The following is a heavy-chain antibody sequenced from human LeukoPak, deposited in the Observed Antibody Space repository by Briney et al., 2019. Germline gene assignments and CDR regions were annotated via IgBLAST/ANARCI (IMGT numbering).Heavy chain of an antibody. CDR3: VRRHIGGSYERWYFDL. CDR1: GYGFTNYW. Sequence: GESLKISCKGAGYGFTNYWIGGVRQMPGKGLEWMGIIYPCDSDTRYSPSFQGQVNISVDKSISTAYLQWSSLKASDTAMYYCVRRHIGGSYERWYFDLWGRGTMVTVSS. D-gene: IGHD3-16*01. CDR2: IYPCDSDT. V-gene: IGHV5-51*01. J-gene: IGHJ2*01.